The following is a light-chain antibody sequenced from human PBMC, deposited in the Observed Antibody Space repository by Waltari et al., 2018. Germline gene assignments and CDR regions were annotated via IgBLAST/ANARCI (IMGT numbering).Light chain of an antibody. J-gene: IGKJ2*01. V-gene: IGKV3-15*01. Sequence: EIVMTQSPVTLSLSPGERATLSCRASQSVGSNLALYQQKPGQDPRILIYGVSIRVTGIPARFSGTGSGTEFTLTISSLQSEDFAVYYCQQYNNWTPYTFGQGTRLEI. CDR3: QQYNNWTPYT. CDR2: GVS. CDR1: QSVGSN.